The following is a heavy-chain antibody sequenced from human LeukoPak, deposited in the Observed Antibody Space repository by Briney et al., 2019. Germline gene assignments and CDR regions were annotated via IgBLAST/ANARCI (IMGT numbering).Heavy chain of an antibody. D-gene: IGHD5-24*01. J-gene: IGHJ4*02. CDR3: ARDYKYAFDN. CDR1: GFSVSGYW. Sequence: PGGSLRLSCAVSGFSVSGYWMTWVRQAPGKGLEWISYIGIDSGNTNYADSVKGRFTISGDKAKNSLYLQMNSLRVEDTAVYYCARDYKYAFDNWGQGTLVTVSS. V-gene: IGHV3-48*01. CDR2: IGIDSGNT.